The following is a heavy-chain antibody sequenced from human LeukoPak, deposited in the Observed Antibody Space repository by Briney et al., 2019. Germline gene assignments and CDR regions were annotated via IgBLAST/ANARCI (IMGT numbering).Heavy chain of an antibody. CDR2: MQPDGGER. V-gene: IGHV3-7*03. J-gene: IGHJ4*02. Sequence: GGSLRLSCAASGFTFSSYWMSWVRQAPGKGLEWVANMQPDGGERYYVDSVKGRFTISRDNAKNSLYLQMNNLRAEDTAVYYCARETPYGSLTFDYWGQGTRVTVSS. CDR3: ARETPYGSLTFDY. CDR1: GFTFSSYW. D-gene: IGHD3-10*01.